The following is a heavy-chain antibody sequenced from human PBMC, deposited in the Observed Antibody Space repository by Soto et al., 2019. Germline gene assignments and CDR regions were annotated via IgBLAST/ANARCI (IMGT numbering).Heavy chain of an antibody. Sequence: VGAPSLSCGDSGDTFSDHYLDWVRQAPGKGMEWVGRTRNKANIHTTEYAASVKCRFNISRDDSKNSLYLQMNSLKIEDTAVYYCARATTVTDYWGQGSLVTASS. J-gene: IGHJ4*02. CDR2: TRNKANIHTT. D-gene: IGHD4-17*01. V-gene: IGHV3-72*01. CDR1: GDTFSDHY. CDR3: ARATTVTDY.